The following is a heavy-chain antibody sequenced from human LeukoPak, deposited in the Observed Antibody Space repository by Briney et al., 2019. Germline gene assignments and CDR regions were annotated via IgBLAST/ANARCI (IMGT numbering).Heavy chain of an antibody. CDR1: GFTFSGCA. J-gene: IGHJ4*02. V-gene: IGHV3-49*04. CDR2: IRSKAYGGTT. D-gene: IGHD4-17*01. CDR3: TRQADTGYGDYSDY. Sequence: GGSLRLSCAASGFTFSGCAMSWVRQAPGKGLEWVGFIRSKAYGGTTEYAASVKGRFTISRDDSKSIAYLQMNSLKTEDTAVYYCTRQADTGYGDYSDYWGQGTLVTVSS.